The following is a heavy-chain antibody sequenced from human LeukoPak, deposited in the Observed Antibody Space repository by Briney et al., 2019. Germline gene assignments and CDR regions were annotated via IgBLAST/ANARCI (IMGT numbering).Heavy chain of an antibody. D-gene: IGHD3-22*01. Sequence: PGGSLRLSCAASGFTFSGSAMHWVRQASGKGLEWVGRIRSKANSYATAYAASVKGRFTISRDDSKNTAYLQMNSLKTEDTDVYYCTTNDYYYDSSGYYYVDYWGQGTLVTVSS. CDR2: IRSKANSYAT. V-gene: IGHV3-73*01. J-gene: IGHJ4*02. CDR1: GFTFSGSA. CDR3: TTNDYYYDSSGYYYVDY.